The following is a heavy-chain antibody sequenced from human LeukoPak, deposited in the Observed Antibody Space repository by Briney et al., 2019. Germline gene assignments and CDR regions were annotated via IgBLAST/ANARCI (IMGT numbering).Heavy chain of an antibody. CDR3: ASGPYQLRYCVWCFDY. CDR1: GGTFSSYA. Sequence: SVKVSCKASGGTFSSYAISWVRQAPGQGLEWMGGIIPIFGTANYAQKFQGRVTITADESTSTAYMELSSLRSEDTAVYYCASGPYQLRYCVWCFDYWGQGTLDTVSS. V-gene: IGHV1-69*13. D-gene: IGHD3-9*01. CDR2: IIPIFGTA. J-gene: IGHJ4*02.